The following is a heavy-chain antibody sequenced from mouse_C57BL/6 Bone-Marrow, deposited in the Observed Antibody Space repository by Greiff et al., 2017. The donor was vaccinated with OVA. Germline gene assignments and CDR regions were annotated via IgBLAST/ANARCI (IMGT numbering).Heavy chain of an antibody. J-gene: IGHJ4*01. CDR2: ISNGGGST. Sequence: EVLLVESGGGLVQPGGSLKLSCAASGFTFSDYYMYWVRQTPGKRLEWVAYISNGGGSTYYPDTVKGRFTFSRDNAKNTLYLQMSRLKSEDTAMYYCERRATNGDMDDWGKGTSVTVSS. CDR1: GFTFSDYY. D-gene: IGHD3-1*01. CDR3: ERRATNGDMDD. V-gene: IGHV5-12*01.